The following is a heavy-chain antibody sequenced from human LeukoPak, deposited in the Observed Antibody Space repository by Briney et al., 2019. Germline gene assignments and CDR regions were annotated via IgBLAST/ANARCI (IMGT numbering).Heavy chain of an antibody. V-gene: IGHV1-24*01. CDR3: ATVGGSRNWFDP. CDR2: FDPEDGET. D-gene: IGHD1-26*01. Sequence: ASVKVSCKVSGYTLTELSMHWVRQAPGKGLEWMGGFDPEDGETIYAQKFQGRVTMTEDTSTDTAYMELSSPRSEDTAVYYCATVGGSRNWFDPWGQGTLVTVSS. J-gene: IGHJ5*02. CDR1: GYTLTELS.